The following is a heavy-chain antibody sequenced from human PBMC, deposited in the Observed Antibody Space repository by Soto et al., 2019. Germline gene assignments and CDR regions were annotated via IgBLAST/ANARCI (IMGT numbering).Heavy chain of an antibody. CDR1: GFTFSSYG. J-gene: IGHJ4*02. V-gene: IGHV3-30*18. CDR2: ISYDGSNK. CDR3: AKDGSIVVLPAALFD. D-gene: IGHD2-2*01. Sequence: QVQLVESGGGVVQPGRSLRLSCAASGFTFSSYGMHWVRQAPGKGLEWVAVISYDGSNKYYADSVKGRFTISRDNSKNTLYLQMNSLRAEDTAVYYCAKDGSIVVLPAALFDWGQGTLVTVSS.